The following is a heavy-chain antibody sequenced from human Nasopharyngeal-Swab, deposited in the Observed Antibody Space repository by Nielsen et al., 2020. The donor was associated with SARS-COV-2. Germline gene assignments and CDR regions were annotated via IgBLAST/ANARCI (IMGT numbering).Heavy chain of an antibody. J-gene: IGHJ6*02. CDR2: INTNTGNP. CDR1: GYTFTSYA. Sequence: GASLTISCKASGYTFTSYAMNWVRQAPGQGLEWMGWINTNTGNPTYAQGFTGRFVFTLDTSVSTAYLQISSLKAEDTAVYYCARDDSITIFGVVIEFSGMDVWGQGTTVTVSS. D-gene: IGHD3-3*01. V-gene: IGHV7-4-1*02. CDR3: ARDDSITIFGVVIEFSGMDV.